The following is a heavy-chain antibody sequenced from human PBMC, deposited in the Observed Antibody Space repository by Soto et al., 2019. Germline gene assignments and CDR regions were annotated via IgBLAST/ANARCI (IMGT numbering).Heavy chain of an antibody. D-gene: IGHD6-13*01. Sequence: SETLSLTCAVYGGSFSGYYWSWIRQPPGKGLEWIGEINHSGSTNYNPSLKSRVTISVDTSKNQFSLKLSSVTAADTAVYYCARLYSSSWYRPEGMDVWGQGTTVTVSS. J-gene: IGHJ6*02. CDR3: ARLYSSSWYRPEGMDV. CDR1: GGSFSGYY. V-gene: IGHV4-34*01. CDR2: INHSGST.